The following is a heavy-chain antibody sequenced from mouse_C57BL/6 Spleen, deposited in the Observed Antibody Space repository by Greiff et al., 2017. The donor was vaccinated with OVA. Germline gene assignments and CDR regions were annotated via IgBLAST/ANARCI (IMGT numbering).Heavy chain of an antibody. D-gene: IGHD3-1*01. V-gene: IGHV14-2*01. CDR2: IDPEDGET. Sequence: DVQLQESGAELVQPGASVKLSCTASGFPLNYSYLHWVKPRPEQVLALIGRIDPEDGETNYAPKFQGKATIPADTSSNTAYLQLSRLTSADTAVYYCASHDGLYDYRGQGTTLTVSS. CDR3: ASHDGLYDY. J-gene: IGHJ2*01. CDR1: GFPLNYSY.